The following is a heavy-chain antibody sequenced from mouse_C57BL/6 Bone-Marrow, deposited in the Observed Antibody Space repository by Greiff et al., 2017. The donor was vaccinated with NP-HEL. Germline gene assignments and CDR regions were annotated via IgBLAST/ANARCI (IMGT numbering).Heavy chain of an antibody. J-gene: IGHJ3*01. D-gene: IGHD2-3*01. CDR3: TTLYDGYYVRFAY. CDR1: GFNIKDDY. CDR2: IDPENGDT. Sequence: VQLQQSGAELVRPGASVKLSCTASGFNIKDDYMHWVKQRPEQGLEWIGWIDPENGDTEYASKFQGKATITADTSSNTAYLQLSSLTSEDTAVYYCTTLYDGYYVRFAYWGQGTLVTVSA. V-gene: IGHV14-4*01.